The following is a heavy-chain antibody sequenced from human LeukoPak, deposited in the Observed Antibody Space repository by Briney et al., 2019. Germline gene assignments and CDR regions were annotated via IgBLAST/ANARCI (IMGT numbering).Heavy chain of an antibody. Sequence: SETLSLTCAVYGGSFNNYYWTWIRQPPGKGLEWIGEINHSGSTNYNPSLKSRITISVDTSKNQFSLRLSSVTAADTAVYYCARFTKRDCGGDCYPPAGEYFQHWGQGTLVTVSS. V-gene: IGHV4-34*01. J-gene: IGHJ1*01. CDR2: INHSGST. D-gene: IGHD2-21*02. CDR3: ARFTKRDCGGDCYPPAGEYFQH. CDR1: GGSFNNYY.